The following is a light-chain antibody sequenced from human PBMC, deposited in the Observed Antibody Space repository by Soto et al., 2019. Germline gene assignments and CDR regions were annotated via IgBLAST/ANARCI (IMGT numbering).Light chain of an antibody. CDR1: LNIRNDY. CDR3: QQYGSSPRT. Sequence: DTVLTQSPGILSLSPGERATLCCRTSLNIRNDYLAWYQQKAGQAPRLLIYGAFNRAGGIPDRFSGSGSGTDFTLTISRLEPEDFAVYYCQQYGSSPRTFGQGTRLEIK. V-gene: IGKV3-20*01. CDR2: GAF. J-gene: IGKJ2*01.